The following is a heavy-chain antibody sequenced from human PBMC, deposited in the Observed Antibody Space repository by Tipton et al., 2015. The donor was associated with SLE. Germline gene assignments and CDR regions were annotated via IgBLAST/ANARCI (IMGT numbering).Heavy chain of an antibody. V-gene: IGHV5-51*03. CDR1: GYSFMHYW. CDR2: IYPANSDI. CDR3: ARLVASENSVEERAMDV. J-gene: IGHJ6*02. Sequence: QLVQSGAEVKRPGESLQISCKGSGYSFMHYWIAWERQMSGKDLEWMGFIYPANSDIRYSPSFQGQVSISVDKSISTAYLQWGGLKASDTAMYYCARLVASENSVEERAMDVWGQEPTVTLSS. D-gene: IGHD1-7*01.